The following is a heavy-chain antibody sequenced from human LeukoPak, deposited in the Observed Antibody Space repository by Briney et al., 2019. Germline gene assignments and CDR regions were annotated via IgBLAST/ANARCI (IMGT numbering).Heavy chain of an antibody. CDR3: ARAAYSGSYHSDY. CDR1: GGSVNSGSYY. Sequence: SETLSLTCTVSGGSVNSGSYYWNWIRQPPGKGLEWIGYIYYSGSTNYNPSPQSRVTISVDTSKNQFSLKLSSVTAADTAVYYCARAAYSGSYHSDYWGQGTLVTVSS. D-gene: IGHD1-26*01. V-gene: IGHV4-61*01. CDR2: IYYSGST. J-gene: IGHJ4*02.